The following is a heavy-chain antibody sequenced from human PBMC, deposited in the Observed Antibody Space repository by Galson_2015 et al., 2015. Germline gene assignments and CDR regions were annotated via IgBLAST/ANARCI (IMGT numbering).Heavy chain of an antibody. CDR3: AKVISLGEYYDFWSGLDY. CDR1: GFTLDDYA. V-gene: IGHV3-9*01. CDR2: ISWNSGSI. Sequence: SLRLSCAASGFTLDDYAMHWVRQAPGKGLEWVSGISWNSGSIGYADSVKGRFTISRDNAKNSLYLQMNSLRAEDTALYYCAKVISLGEYYDFWSGLDYWGQGTLVPVSS. D-gene: IGHD3-3*01. J-gene: IGHJ4*02.